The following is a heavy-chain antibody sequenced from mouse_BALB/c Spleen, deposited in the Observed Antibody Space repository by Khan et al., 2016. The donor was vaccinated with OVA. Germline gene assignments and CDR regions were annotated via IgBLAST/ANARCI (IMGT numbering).Heavy chain of an antibody. V-gene: IGHV1-18*01. J-gene: IGHJ4*01. Sequence: EVQLQQSGPELVKPGASVKISCKTSGYTFTEYTLHWMKQSHGKSLEWIGVINPTNGVTSYNQKFKGKATLTVDKSSSTAYMEFRSLTSEDSAVYYCARDGVSEWGQGTSVTVSS. CDR3: ARDGVSE. CDR1: GYTFTEYT. D-gene: IGHD2-1*01. CDR2: INPTNGVT.